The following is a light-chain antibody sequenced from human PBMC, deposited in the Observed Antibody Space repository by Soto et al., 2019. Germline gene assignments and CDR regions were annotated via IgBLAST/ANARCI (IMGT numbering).Light chain of an antibody. J-gene: IGLJ1*01. CDR1: SSDVGGYNY. V-gene: IGLV2-8*01. CDR2: EVN. CDR3: TSYAGGNNV. Sequence: QSALTQPPSASGSPGQSVTISCTGISSDVGGYNYVSWYQQHPGKVPKLMVYEVNKRPSGVPDRFSGSKSGNTASLTVSGLQTEDEAGYYCTSYAGGNNVFGTGTKVTVL.